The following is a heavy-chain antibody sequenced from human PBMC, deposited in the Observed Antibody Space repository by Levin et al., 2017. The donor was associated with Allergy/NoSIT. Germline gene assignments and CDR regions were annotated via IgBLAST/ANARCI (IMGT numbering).Heavy chain of an antibody. CDR1: GFTFSSYG. Sequence: GESLKISCAASGFTFSSYGMHWVRQAPGKGLEWVAVISYDGSNKYYADSVKGRFTISRDNSKNTLYLQMNSLRAEDTAVYYCAKVFNQLVLPYYYGMDVWGQGTTVTVSS. D-gene: IGHD6-6*01. J-gene: IGHJ6*02. V-gene: IGHV3-30*18. CDR3: AKVFNQLVLPYYYGMDV. CDR2: ISYDGSNK.